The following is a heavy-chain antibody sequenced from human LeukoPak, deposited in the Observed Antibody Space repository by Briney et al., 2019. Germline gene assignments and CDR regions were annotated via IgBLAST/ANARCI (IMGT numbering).Heavy chain of an antibody. CDR1: GGTFSSYA. J-gene: IGHJ5*02. CDR2: IIPIFGTA. V-gene: IGHV1-69*13. D-gene: IGHD2-15*01. CDR3: ARDFIPPHYTIDRYCSGGSCYGGQNWFDP. Sequence: SVKVSCKASGGTFSSYAISWVRQAPGQGLEWMGGIIPIFGTASYAQKFQGRVTITADESTSTAYMELSSLRSEDTAVYYCARDFIPPHYTIDRYCSGGSCYGGQNWFDPWGQGTLVTVSS.